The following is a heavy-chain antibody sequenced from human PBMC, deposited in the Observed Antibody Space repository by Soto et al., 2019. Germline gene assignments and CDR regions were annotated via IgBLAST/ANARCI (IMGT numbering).Heavy chain of an antibody. CDR2: ISSSSSYI. CDR1: GFTFSSYS. D-gene: IGHD2-2*01. J-gene: IGHJ4*02. CDR3: GGEGGVLGSCSAGGGFDH. Sequence: EVQLVESGGGLVKPGGSLRLSCAASGFTFSSYSMNWVRQAPGKGLEWVSSISSSSSYIYYADSVKGRFTISRDNAMNSLFLEMNGLGRGDGAVYYCGGEGGVLGSCSAGGGFDHWGQGTLVPVSS. V-gene: IGHV3-21*06.